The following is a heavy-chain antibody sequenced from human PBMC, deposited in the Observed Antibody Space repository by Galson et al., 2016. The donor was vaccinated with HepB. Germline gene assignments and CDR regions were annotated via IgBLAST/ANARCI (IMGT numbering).Heavy chain of an antibody. CDR3: ARQRQHNYYYYMDV. Sequence: QSGAEVKKPGESLRISCTGSGCTFTIYYITWVRQMPGKGLEWLGRIDPSDSYTNYSTSFQGQFTISADKSISTVYLQWSSLKATDTAMYYCARQRQHNYYYYMDVWGKGTTVTVSS. CDR1: GCTFTIYY. D-gene: IGHD1-1*01. CDR2: IDPSDSYT. V-gene: IGHV5-10-1*04. J-gene: IGHJ6*03.